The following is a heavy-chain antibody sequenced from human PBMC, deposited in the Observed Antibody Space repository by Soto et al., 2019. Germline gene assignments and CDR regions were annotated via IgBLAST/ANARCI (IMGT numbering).Heavy chain of an antibody. Sequence: SVKVSCKASGGTFSSYAISWVRQAPGQGLEWMGGIIPIFGTANYAQKFQGRVTITADESTSTAYMELSSLRSEDTAVYYCAISPYCSSTSCYTGYYYGMDVWGQGTTVTVSS. J-gene: IGHJ6*02. CDR2: IIPIFGTA. V-gene: IGHV1-69*13. CDR3: AISPYCSSTSCYTGYYYGMDV. CDR1: GGTFSSYA. D-gene: IGHD2-2*02.